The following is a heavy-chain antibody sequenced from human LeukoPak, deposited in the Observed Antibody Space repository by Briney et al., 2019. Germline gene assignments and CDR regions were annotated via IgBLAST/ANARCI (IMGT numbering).Heavy chain of an antibody. V-gene: IGHV3-30*02. D-gene: IGHD6-19*01. J-gene: IGHJ4*02. CDR3: AKVPPIAVATTNSVYFDY. CDR1: GFTFSSYG. CDR2: IRYDGSNK. Sequence: GGSLRLSCAASGFTFSSYGMHWVRQAPGKGLEWVAFIRYDGSNKYYADSVKGRFTISRDNSKNTLYLQMNSLRAEDTAVYYCAKVPPIAVATTNSVYFDYWGQGTLVTVSS.